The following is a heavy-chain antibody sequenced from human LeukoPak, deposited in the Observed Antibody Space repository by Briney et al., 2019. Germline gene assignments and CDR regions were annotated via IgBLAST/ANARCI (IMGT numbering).Heavy chain of an antibody. V-gene: IGHV4-38-2*02. D-gene: IGHD1-26*01. Sequence: PSGTLSLTCTVSAYSISDGWVWGMIRQPPGKGLEWIGSIYRSGTTYYNPSLKSRVTMSVDTSNNQFSLKPTSVTAADTAMYYCSRLSHVAGAPKVSWFDPWGQGTLVTVSS. CDR3: SRLSHVAGAPKVSWFDP. J-gene: IGHJ5*02. CDR2: IYRSGTT. CDR1: AYSISDGWV.